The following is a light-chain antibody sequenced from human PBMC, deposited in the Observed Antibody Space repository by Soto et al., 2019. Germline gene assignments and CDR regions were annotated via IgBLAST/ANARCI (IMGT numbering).Light chain of an antibody. Sequence: IVLTQSPGTLSLSPGERATLSCRASQSVSSNLAWYQQKPGQAPRLPIYGASTRATGIPARFSGSGSGTEFTLTISSLQSEDFVVYYCQQYNNWPPITFGQGTRLEIK. CDR1: QSVSSN. CDR2: GAS. J-gene: IGKJ5*01. CDR3: QQYNNWPPIT. V-gene: IGKV3-15*01.